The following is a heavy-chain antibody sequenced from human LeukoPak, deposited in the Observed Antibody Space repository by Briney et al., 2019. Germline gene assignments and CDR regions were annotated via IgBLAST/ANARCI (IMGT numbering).Heavy chain of an antibody. V-gene: IGHV3-74*01. CDR1: GFTFNTYW. CDR2: IDGDGSRA. Sequence: QSGGSLRLSCAASGFTFNTYWMHWVRQGPGKGLVWVSRIDGDGSRASYADSVKGRFTISRDNAKNTLYLQMNSPRPEDTAVYFCVREAGGTYAFDVWGQGTMVTVSS. J-gene: IGHJ3*01. D-gene: IGHD3-16*01. CDR3: VREAGGTYAFDV.